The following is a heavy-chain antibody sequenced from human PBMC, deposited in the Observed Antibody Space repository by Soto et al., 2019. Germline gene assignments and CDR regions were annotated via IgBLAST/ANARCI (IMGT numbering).Heavy chain of an antibody. Sequence: PSETLSLTCAVYGGSFSGYYCSWIRQPPGKGLEWIGEINHSGSTNYNPSLKSRVTISVDTSKNQFSLKLSSVTAADTAVYYCARWREQLVGYYYMDVWGKGTTVTVSS. CDR3: ARWREQLVGYYYMDV. CDR1: GGSFSGYY. V-gene: IGHV4-34*01. J-gene: IGHJ6*03. CDR2: INHSGST. D-gene: IGHD6-6*01.